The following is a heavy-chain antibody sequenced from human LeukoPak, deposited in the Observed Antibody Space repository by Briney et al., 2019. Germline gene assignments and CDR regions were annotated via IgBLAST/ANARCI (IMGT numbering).Heavy chain of an antibody. Sequence: ASVKVSCKASGYTFTGYYMHWVRQAPGQGLEWMGWINPNSGGTNYARKFQGRVTMTRDTSISTAYMELSRLRSDDTAVYYCARDTYSSSPNELDYWGQGTLVTVSS. CDR3: ARDTYSSSPNELDY. D-gene: IGHD6-6*01. V-gene: IGHV1-2*02. CDR2: INPNSGGT. CDR1: GYTFTGYY. J-gene: IGHJ4*02.